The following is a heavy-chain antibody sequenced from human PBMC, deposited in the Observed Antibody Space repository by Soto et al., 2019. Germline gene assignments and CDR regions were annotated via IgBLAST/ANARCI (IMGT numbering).Heavy chain of an antibody. CDR2: IYWDDDK. CDR1: GFSHSTSGVG. V-gene: IGHV2-5*02. J-gene: IGHJ4*02. CDR3: AHRAVAGAFDY. D-gene: IGHD6-19*01. Sequence: QITLKESGPTLVKPTQTLTLTCTFSGFSHSTSGVGVGWVRQPPGKALEWLALIYWDDDKRYSPSLKSRLTITKDTSKNQVVLTVTNMDPVDTATYYCAHRAVAGAFDYWGRGTLVTVSS.